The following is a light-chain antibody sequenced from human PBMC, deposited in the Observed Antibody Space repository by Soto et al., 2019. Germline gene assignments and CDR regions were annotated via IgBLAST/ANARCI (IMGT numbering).Light chain of an antibody. J-gene: IGKJ3*01. V-gene: IGKV3-11*01. CDR1: QSVSSY. CDR3: HQGCNWAFT. Sequence: EIVLTQSPATLSLSPGERATLSCRASQSVSSYLAWYQQKPCQAPRLLIFDASNRTTGIPARFSGGGSGTDFTVTISSLEPEDFEVYYCHQGCNWAFTFGPAAKVDI. CDR2: DAS.